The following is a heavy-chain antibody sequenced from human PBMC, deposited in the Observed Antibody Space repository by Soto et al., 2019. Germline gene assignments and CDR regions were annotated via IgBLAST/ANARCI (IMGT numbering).Heavy chain of an antibody. CDR1: GYTFSGFY. CDR2: INPNSGGT. J-gene: IGHJ4*02. D-gene: IGHD6-19*01. V-gene: IGHV1-2*02. Sequence: ASVKVSCKASGYTFSGFYMHWVRQAPGQGLEWMGWINPNSGGTKSAEKLQGRVTMTRDTSISTAYMELSRLTSDDTAVYYCASAAVTGTAGLDFWGQGTQVTAPQ. CDR3: ASAAVTGTAGLDF.